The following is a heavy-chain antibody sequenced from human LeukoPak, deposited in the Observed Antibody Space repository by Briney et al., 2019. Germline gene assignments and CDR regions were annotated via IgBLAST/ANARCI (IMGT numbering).Heavy chain of an antibody. V-gene: IGHV1-8*01. D-gene: IGHD3-16*02. Sequence: SVKVSCKASGYTFTSYDINWVRQATGQGLEWMGWMNPNSGNTGYAQKFQGRVTMTRNTSISTAYMELSSLRSEDTAVYYCARVVLYYDYVWGSYRLKPFDYWGQGTLVTVSS. J-gene: IGHJ4*02. CDR2: MNPNSGNT. CDR1: GYTFTSYD. CDR3: ARVVLYYDYVWGSYRLKPFDY.